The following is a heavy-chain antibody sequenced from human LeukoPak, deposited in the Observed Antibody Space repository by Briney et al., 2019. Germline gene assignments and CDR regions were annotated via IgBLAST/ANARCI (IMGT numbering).Heavy chain of an antibody. Sequence: GGSLRLSCAASGFMYSSNWMSWVRLAPGKGLEWVANIKEDGTETYYVDSVKGRFTISRDNAKNSLYLQMNSLRVEDTAVYYCAKTRPLDSSSWSHGDYWGQGTLVTVSS. CDR2: IKEDGTET. CDR1: GFMYSSNW. CDR3: AKTRPLDSSSWSHGDY. J-gene: IGHJ4*02. D-gene: IGHD6-13*01. V-gene: IGHV3-7*03.